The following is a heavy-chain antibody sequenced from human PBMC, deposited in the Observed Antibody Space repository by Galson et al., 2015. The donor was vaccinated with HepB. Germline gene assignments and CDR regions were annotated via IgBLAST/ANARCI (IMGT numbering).Heavy chain of an antibody. CDR3: SKRYCSGAGCHSHPDS. V-gene: IGHV3-30*14. CDR2: ISYDGSKK. D-gene: IGHD2-15*01. J-gene: IGHJ4*02. CDR1: GFPFSSYA. Sequence: LPRLPCAASGFPFSSYALYRVRQAPGKGLEWVAVISYDGSKKYYADSVRGRFTVSRDNSESTVFLQINPLRVEDTAVYYCSKRYCSGAGCHSHPDSWGQGTLVSVSS.